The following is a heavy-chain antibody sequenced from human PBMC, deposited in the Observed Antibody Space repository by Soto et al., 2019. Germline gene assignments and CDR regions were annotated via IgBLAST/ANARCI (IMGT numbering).Heavy chain of an antibody. Sequence: PSETLSLTCTVSGGSVSSGGYYWSWIRQPPGKGLEWIGYIYYSGSTNYNPSLKSRVTISVDTSKNQFSLKLSSVTAADTAVYYCARVGYSSSPGRFDPWGQGTLVTVSS. V-gene: IGHV4-61*08. D-gene: IGHD6-13*01. CDR3: ARVGYSSSPGRFDP. J-gene: IGHJ5*02. CDR2: IYYSGST. CDR1: GGSVSSGGYY.